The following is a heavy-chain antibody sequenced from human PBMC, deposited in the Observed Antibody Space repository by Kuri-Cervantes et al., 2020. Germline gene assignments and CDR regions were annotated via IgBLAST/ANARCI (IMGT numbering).Heavy chain of an antibody. CDR2: ISYDGNNK. J-gene: IGHJ4*02. CDR3: AINVYDSSGLFDD. Sequence: GGSLRLSCAASGLTFSSDAMHWARQAAGKGLEWVAVISYDGNNKYYADSVKGRFTISRDNSKNTLYLQMTSMRAEDTAVYYCAINVYDSSGLFDDWGQGTLVTVSS. CDR1: GLTFSSDA. V-gene: IGHV3-30-3*02. D-gene: IGHD3-22*01.